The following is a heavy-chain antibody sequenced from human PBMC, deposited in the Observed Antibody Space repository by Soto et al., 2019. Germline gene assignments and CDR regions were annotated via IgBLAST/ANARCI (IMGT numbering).Heavy chain of an antibody. CDR3: AIHRYCSSTSCYNQFDY. D-gene: IGHD2-2*02. Sequence: LELLSLTGTVSSCSIRSGSYDCVWKHHPRGNGREWIGSIYYSGSTYYNPSLKSRVTISVDTSKNQFSLKLSSVTAADTAVYYCAIHRYCSSTSCYNQFDYWGQGTLLTVS. J-gene: IGHJ4*02. V-gene: IGHV4-39*01. CDR1: SCSIRSGSYD. CDR2: IYYSGST.